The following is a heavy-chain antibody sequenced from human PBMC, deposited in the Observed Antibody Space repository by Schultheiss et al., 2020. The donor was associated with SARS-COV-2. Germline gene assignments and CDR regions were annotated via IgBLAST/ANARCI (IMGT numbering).Heavy chain of an antibody. CDR3: ASPIAAAGTFDY. CDR2: IIPIFGTA. D-gene: IGHD6-13*01. Sequence: ASVKVSCKASGYTFTSYGISWVRQAPGQGLEWMGGIIPIFGTANYAQKFQGRVTMTRNTSISTAYMELSSLRSEDTAVYYCASPIAAAGTFDYWGQGTLVTVSS. CDR1: GYTFTSYG. J-gene: IGHJ4*02. V-gene: IGHV1-8*02.